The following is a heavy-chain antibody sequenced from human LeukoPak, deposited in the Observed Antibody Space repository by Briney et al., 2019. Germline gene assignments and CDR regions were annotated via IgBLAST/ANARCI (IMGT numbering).Heavy chain of an antibody. Sequence: SETLSLTCAVSGGSVSSTNPWSWVRQSPGKGLEWIGEIYHSGSANYNPSLRSRVTMSLDKSKNQFSLKLSSVTAADTAVYYCARDLELERNRWNYFESWGQGTLLTVSS. CDR3: ARDLELERNRWNYFES. D-gene: IGHD1-1*01. J-gene: IGHJ4*02. V-gene: IGHV4-4*02. CDR1: GGSVSSTNP. CDR2: IYHSGSA.